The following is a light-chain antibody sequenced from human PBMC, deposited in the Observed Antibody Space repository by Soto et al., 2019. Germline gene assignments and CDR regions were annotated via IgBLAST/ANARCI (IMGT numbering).Light chain of an antibody. V-gene: IGKV1-39*01. Sequence: DIQMTQSPSSLSASVGYRVTITCLASQSISSYLNWYQQKPGKAPKLLIYAASSLQSGVPSRFSGSGSGTDFTLTISSLQPEDFETYYCQQSYSTLFTFGPGTKVDIK. J-gene: IGKJ3*01. CDR2: AAS. CDR1: QSISSY. CDR3: QQSYSTLFT.